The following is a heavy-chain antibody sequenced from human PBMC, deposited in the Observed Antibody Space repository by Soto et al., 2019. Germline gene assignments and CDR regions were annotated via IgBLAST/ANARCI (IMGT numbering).Heavy chain of an antibody. Sequence: ASVKVSCKASGYTFTSYAMHWVRQAPGQRHEWMGWINAGKGNTKYSQKFQGRVTITRDTSASTAYMELSSLRSEDTAVYYCAFDYYGPGSYYWKFDPWGQGTLVTVSS. CDR2: INAGKGNT. J-gene: IGHJ5*02. V-gene: IGHV1-3*01. CDR1: GYTFTSYA. CDR3: AFDYYGPGSYYWKFDP. D-gene: IGHD3-10*01.